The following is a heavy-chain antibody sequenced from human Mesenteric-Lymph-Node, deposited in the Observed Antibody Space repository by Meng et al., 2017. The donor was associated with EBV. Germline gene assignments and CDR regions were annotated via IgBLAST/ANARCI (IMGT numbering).Heavy chain of an antibody. Sequence: QVQLVQSGAEVKKPGASVKVSCKASGYTFTSYYITWVRQAPGQGLEWVGWMDPNTGNTVSAQKFEDRVTMTRDISTNTAYLELFVLRSEDTAVYYCARFGDFWGQGTLVTVSS. CDR3: ARFGDF. J-gene: IGHJ4*02. CDR2: MDPNTGNT. CDR1: GYTFTSYY. D-gene: IGHD3-10*01. V-gene: IGHV1-8*01.